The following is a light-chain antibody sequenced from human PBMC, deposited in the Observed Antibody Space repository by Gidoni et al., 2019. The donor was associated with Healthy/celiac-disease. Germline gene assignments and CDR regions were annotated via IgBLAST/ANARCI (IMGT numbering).Light chain of an antibody. V-gene: IGKV1-5*01. CDR1: QSISSW. CDR3: QQYNSYSPT. CDR2: DAS. J-gene: IGKJ1*01. Sequence: QMTQSPSTLSTSVGDRATITCRASQSISSWLAWYQQKPGKAPKLLIYDASSLESGVPSRFSGSGSGTEFTLTISSLQPDDFATYYCQQYNSYSPTFGQGTKVEIK.